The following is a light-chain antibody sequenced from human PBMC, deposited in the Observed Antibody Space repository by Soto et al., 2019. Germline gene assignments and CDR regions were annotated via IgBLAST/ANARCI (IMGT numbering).Light chain of an antibody. V-gene: IGKV3-15*01. CDR3: QQYHIWPSIT. CDR1: QSVSEY. CDR2: GAS. Sequence: VMTQYPATPSVSPGERATLSCRASQSVSEYLAWYQQKPGQAPRLLIYGASTRATGIPARFSGSGSGTEFTLTISSLQSEDFAVYYCQQYHIWPSITFGQGTRLEI. J-gene: IGKJ5*01.